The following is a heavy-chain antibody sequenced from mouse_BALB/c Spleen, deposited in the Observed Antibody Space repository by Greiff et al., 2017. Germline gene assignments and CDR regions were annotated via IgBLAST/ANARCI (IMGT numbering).Heavy chain of an antibody. D-gene: IGHD3-3*01. V-gene: IGHV14-3*02. CDR2: IDPANGNT. J-gene: IGHJ3*01. Sequence: EVQRVESGAELVKPGASVKLSCTASGFNIKDTYMHWVKQRPEQGLEWIGRIDPANGNTKYDPKFQGKATITADTSSNTAYLQLSSLTSEDTAVYYCASYQLTGPAWFAYWGQGTLVTVSA. CDR3: ASYQLTGPAWFAY. CDR1: GFNIKDTY.